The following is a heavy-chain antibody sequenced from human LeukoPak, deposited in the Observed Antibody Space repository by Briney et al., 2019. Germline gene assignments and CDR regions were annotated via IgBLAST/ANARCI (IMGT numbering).Heavy chain of an antibody. CDR1: GFTFSSYA. CDR3: VKSKYYYYAMDV. J-gene: IGHJ6*02. CDR2: INSHGGST. V-gene: IGHV3-64D*09. Sequence: GGSLRLSCSASGFTFSSYAMHWVRQAPGKGLEYVLGINSHGGSTYYADSVKGRFTTSRDNSKNTLYLQMSSLRAEDTAVYHCVKSKYYYYAMDVWGQGTTVTVSS.